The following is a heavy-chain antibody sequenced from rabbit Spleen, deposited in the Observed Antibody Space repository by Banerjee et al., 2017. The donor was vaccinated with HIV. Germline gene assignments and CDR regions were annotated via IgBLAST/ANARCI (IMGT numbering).Heavy chain of an antibody. CDR1: GLDFSSSYW. CDR2: IAGSSSGFT. CDR3: ARDGAGGSYFAL. Sequence: QQQLEESGGGLVKPGGTLTLTCKASGLDFSSSYWMCWVHQAPGKGLEWIACIAGSSSGFTYSATWAKGRFTCSKTSSTTVSLQMTSLTAADTATYFCARDGAGGSYFALWGPGTLVTVS. D-gene: IGHD8-1*01. V-gene: IGHV1S45*01. J-gene: IGHJ6*01.